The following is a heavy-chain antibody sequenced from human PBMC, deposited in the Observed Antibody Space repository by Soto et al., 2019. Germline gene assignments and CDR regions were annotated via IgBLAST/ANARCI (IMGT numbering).Heavy chain of an antibody. Sequence: VGSLRLSFAASGFTFSSYEMNWVRQAPGKGLEWVSYISSSGSTIYYADSVKGRCTISRDNAKNSLYLQMNSLRAEDTAVYYCARDNTINWFDPWGQGTLVTVSS. V-gene: IGHV3-48*03. D-gene: IGHD3-9*01. CDR2: ISSSGSTI. CDR3: ARDNTINWFDP. J-gene: IGHJ5*02. CDR1: GFTFSSYE.